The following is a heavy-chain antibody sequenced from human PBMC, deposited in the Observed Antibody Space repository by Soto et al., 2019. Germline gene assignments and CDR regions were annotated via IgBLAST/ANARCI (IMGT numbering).Heavy chain of an antibody. CDR2: ISSSSSYI. D-gene: IGHD4-17*01. J-gene: IGHJ4*02. CDR1: GFTFSSYS. CDR3: ARSDYGDYVTPYDY. V-gene: IGHV3-21*01. Sequence: GGSLRLSCAASGFTFSSYSMNWVRQAPGKGLEWVSSISSSSSYIYYADSVKGRFTISRDNAKNSLYLQMNSLRAEDTAVYYCARSDYGDYVTPYDYWGQGTLVTVSS.